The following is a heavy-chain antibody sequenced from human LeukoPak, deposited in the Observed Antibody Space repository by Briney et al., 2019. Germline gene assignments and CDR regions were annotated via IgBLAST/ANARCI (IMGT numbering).Heavy chain of an antibody. V-gene: IGHV1-18*01. J-gene: IGHJ3*02. CDR2: ISAYKGNT. D-gene: IGHD2-2*01. CDR1: GYTFTGYG. Sequence: ASVRVSCKASGYTFTGYGISGVRQAPGQGVEWMGWISAYKGNTNYAQKLQGGVTMTTDTSTSTAYMELRSLRSDDTAVYYCARDRGYCSSTSCYRSAFDIWGQGTMVTVSS. CDR3: ARDRGYCSSTSCYRSAFDI.